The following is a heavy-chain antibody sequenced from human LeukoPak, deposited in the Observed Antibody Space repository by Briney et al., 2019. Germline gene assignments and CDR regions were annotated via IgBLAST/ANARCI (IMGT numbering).Heavy chain of an antibody. CDR3: TRLGTGDYGDYRFDY. J-gene: IGHJ4*02. V-gene: IGHV3-73*01. D-gene: IGHD4-17*01. CDR2: IKANANNYAT. CDR1: GFTFSASA. Sequence: PGGSLRLSCGASGFTFSASAIHWVRQASGKGLEWVGRIKANANNYATAYSTSVKGRFTISRDDSKNTAYLQMNSLRTGDTAVYFCTRLGTGDYGDYRFDYWGQGTLVAASS.